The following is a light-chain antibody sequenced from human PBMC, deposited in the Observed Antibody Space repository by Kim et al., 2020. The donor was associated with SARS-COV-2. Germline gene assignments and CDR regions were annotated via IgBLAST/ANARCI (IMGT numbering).Light chain of an antibody. J-gene: IGKJ5*01. CDR1: ETGGNKF. Sequence: SPVGTATLSCRASETGGNKFLAWYQPRPGQAPRLIMHGASNRATGIPDRFTGSASGTDFTLTIHRLEPEDFAMYYCHHYASSPVTFGQGTRLEIK. CDR3: HHYASSPVT. CDR2: GAS. V-gene: IGKV3-20*01.